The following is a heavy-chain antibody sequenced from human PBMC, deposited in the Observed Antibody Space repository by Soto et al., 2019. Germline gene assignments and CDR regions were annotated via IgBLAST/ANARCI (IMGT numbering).Heavy chain of an antibody. CDR1: GGTFSSDA. D-gene: IGHD3-22*01. J-gene: IGHJ3*02. CDR3: ARGSSEYYDSSGYYYGIAFDI. CDR2: IIPIFGTA. Sequence: SVKVSCKASGGTFSSDAISWVRQAPGQGLEWMGGIIPIFGTANYAQKFQGRVTITADESTSTAYMELSSLRSEDTAVYYCARGSSEYYDSSGYYYGIAFDIWGQGTMVTVSS. V-gene: IGHV1-69*13.